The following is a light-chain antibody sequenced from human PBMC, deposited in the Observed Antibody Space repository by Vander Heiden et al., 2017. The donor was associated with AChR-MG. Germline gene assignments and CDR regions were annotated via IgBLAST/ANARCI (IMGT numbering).Light chain of an antibody. J-gene: IGLJ1*01. Sequence: QSALTQPAPVSGSPGQSITISCTGTSSDIGGYNYVSWYQQHPGKAHKLMIYDVSNRPSGVSNRFSGSKSGNTASLTISGLQAEDEADYYCSSYTSSRSYVFGTGTKVTAL. V-gene: IGLV2-14*03. CDR2: DVS. CDR1: SSDIGGYNY. CDR3: SSYTSSRSYV.